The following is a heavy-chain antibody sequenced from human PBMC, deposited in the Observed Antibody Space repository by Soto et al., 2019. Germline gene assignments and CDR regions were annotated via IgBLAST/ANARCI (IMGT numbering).Heavy chain of an antibody. CDR2: IYSTGTT. CDR3: VRDGTKTLRDWFDP. D-gene: IGHD1-1*01. V-gene: IGHV4-4*07. J-gene: IGHJ5*02. Sequence: SETLSLTCTVSGASISGFYWSWIRKSAGKGLEWIGRIYSTGTTDYNPSLKSRVMMSVDASKKQFSLKLRSVTAADTAVYYCVRDGTKTLRDWFDPWGQGISVTVSS. CDR1: GASISGFY.